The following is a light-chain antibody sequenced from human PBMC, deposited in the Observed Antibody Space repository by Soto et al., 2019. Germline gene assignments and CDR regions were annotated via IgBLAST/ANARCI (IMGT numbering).Light chain of an antibody. J-gene: IGLJ3*02. V-gene: IGLV2-14*01. CDR1: SSDVGGYNY. Sequence: QSVLTQPASVSGSPGQSITISCTGTSSDVGGYNYVSWYQHYLGKAPKLMIYEVTNRPSGVSNRFSGSKSGNAAALTISGLQADDEADYYCSSYTGSGTLVFGGGTKVTVL. CDR2: EVT. CDR3: SSYTGSGTLV.